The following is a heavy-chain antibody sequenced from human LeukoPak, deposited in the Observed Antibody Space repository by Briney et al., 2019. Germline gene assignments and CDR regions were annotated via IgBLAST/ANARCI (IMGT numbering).Heavy chain of an antibody. J-gene: IGHJ4*02. CDR1: GYTFTSYG. D-gene: IGHD2-2*01. Sequence: GESLKISCKASGYTFTSYGISWVRQAPGQGLEWMGWISAYNGNTNYAQKLQGRVTMTTDTSTSTAYMELRSLRSDDTAVYYCAKSKYAAIPCFDYWGQGTLVTVSS. V-gene: IGHV1-18*01. CDR2: ISAYNGNT. CDR3: AKSKYAAIPCFDY.